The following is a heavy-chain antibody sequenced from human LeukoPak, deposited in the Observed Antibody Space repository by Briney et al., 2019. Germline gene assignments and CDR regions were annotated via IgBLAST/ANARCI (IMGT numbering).Heavy chain of an antibody. Sequence: SETLSLTCTVSNYSITSAHFWGWIRQPPGQGLEWIGSISLTGSTYYNPSLKSRVIISVDTSKNQFSLKLTSVTAADTAVYYCAKESSSTWGQGTPVTVSS. CDR1: NYSITSAHF. CDR2: ISLTGST. V-gene: IGHV4-38-2*02. J-gene: IGHJ4*02. CDR3: AKESSST. D-gene: IGHD2-2*01.